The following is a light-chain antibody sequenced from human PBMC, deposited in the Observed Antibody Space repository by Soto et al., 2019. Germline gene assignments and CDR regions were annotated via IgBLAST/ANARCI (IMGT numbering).Light chain of an antibody. CDR2: WAS. Sequence: DIVMTQSPDSLAVSLGERATINCKSSQSVLYSSNNKNNLAWYQQKPGPPPKLLIYWASSRESGVPVRFSGSGSGTDFTLAISSLQAEDVAIYYCQQYYSTPWTFGQGTKVEIK. J-gene: IGKJ1*01. V-gene: IGKV4-1*01. CDR3: QQYYSTPWT. CDR1: QSVLYSSNNKNN.